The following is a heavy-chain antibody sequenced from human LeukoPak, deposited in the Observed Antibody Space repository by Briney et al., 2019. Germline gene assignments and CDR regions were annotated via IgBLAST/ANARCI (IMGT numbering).Heavy chain of an antibody. Sequence: GGSLRLSCAASGFTFSTYAMSWVRQASGKGLEWVSVISGNGAATYYADSVKGRFTISRDNSESTLYLQMNSLRAEDTAVYYCARDWPSEWQQLPDYDAVDIWGQGTVVTVSS. CDR2: ISGNGAAT. D-gene: IGHD6-13*01. V-gene: IGHV3-23*01. J-gene: IGHJ3*02. CDR3: ARDWPSEWQQLPDYDAVDI. CDR1: GFTFSTYA.